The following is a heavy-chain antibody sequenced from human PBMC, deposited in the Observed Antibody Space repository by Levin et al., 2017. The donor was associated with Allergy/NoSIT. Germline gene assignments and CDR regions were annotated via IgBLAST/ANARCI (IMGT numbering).Heavy chain of an antibody. Sequence: SLKISCAASGFTFDDYAMHWVRQAPGKGLEWVSGISWNSGSIGYADSVKGRFTISRDNAKNSLYLQMNSLRAEDTALYYCAKGEAAMVSYYGMDVWGQGTTVTVSS. CDR2: ISWNSGSI. D-gene: IGHD5-18*01. CDR3: AKGEAAMVSYYGMDV. CDR1: GFTFDDYA. J-gene: IGHJ6*02. V-gene: IGHV3-9*01.